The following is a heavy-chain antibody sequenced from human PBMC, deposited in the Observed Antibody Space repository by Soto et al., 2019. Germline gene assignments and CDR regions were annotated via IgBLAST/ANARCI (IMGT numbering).Heavy chain of an antibody. CDR2: IIPIFGTA. CDR1: GGTFSSYA. V-gene: IGHV1-69*06. Sequence: SVKVSCKASGGTFSSYAISWVRQAPGQGLEWMGGIIPIFGTANYAQKFQGRVTITADKSTSTAYMELSSLRSEDTAVYYCARDLFRSMATITPSRFDYWGQGPLVTVSS. CDR3: ARDLFRSMATITPSRFDY. J-gene: IGHJ4*02. D-gene: IGHD5-12*01.